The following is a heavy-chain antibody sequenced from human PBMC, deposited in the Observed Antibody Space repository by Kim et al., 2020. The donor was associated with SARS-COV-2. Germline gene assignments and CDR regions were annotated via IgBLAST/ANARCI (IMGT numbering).Heavy chain of an antibody. CDR1: GGSISSSNW. CDR3: ARVSGWGYSYGGEGLDY. Sequence: SETLSLTCAVSGGSISSSNWWSWVRQPPGKGLEWIGEIYHSGSTNYNPSLKSRVTISVDKSKNQFSLKLSSVTAADTAVYYCARVSGWGYSYGGEGLDYWGQGTLVTVSS. V-gene: IGHV4-4*02. J-gene: IGHJ4*02. CDR2: IYHSGST. D-gene: IGHD5-18*01.